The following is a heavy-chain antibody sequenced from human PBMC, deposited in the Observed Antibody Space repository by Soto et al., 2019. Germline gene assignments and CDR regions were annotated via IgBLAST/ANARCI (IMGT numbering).Heavy chain of an antibody. CDR1: GFTFSSYA. CDR3: ARSGQQLVYPYYYYGMDV. V-gene: IGHV3-30-3*01. Sequence: GGSLRLSCAASGFTFSSYAMHWVRQAPGKGLEWVAVISYDGSNKYYADSVKGRFTISRDNSKNTLYLQMNSLRAEDTAVYYCARSGQQLVYPYYYYGMDVWGQGTTVTVSS. J-gene: IGHJ6*02. D-gene: IGHD6-13*01. CDR2: ISYDGSNK.